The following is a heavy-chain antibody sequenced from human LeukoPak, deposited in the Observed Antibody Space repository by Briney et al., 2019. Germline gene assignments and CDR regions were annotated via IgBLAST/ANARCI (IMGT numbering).Heavy chain of an antibody. J-gene: IGHJ4*02. CDR3: AKEGGDYVYYFDY. D-gene: IGHD4-17*01. CDR2: IRQDGSEK. V-gene: IGHV3-7*01. Sequence: GGSLRLSCAASGFTFSNYWMTWVRQAPGRGLEWVANIRQDGSEKYYVDSVKGRFTISRDNAKNSLYLQMNSLRAEDTAVYYCAKEGGDYVYYFDYWGQGTLVTVSS. CDR1: GFTFSNYW.